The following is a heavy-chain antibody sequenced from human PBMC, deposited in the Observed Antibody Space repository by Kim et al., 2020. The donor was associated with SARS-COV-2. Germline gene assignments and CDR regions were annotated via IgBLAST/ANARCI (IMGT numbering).Heavy chain of an antibody. Sequence: GGSLRLSCAASGFTFSSYWMSWVRQAPGKGLEWVANIKQDGSEKYYVDSVKGRFTISRDNAKNSLYLQMNSLRAEDTAVYYCARGTDDSSGWRWFDPWGQGTLVTVSS. CDR1: GFTFSSYW. CDR3: ARGTDDSSGWRWFDP. CDR2: IKQDGSEK. V-gene: IGHV3-7*03. D-gene: IGHD3-22*01. J-gene: IGHJ5*02.